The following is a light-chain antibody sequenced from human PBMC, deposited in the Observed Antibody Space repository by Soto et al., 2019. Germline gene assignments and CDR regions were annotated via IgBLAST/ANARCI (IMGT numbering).Light chain of an antibody. Sequence: QSALTQPPSASGTPGQRVTISCSGSSSNIGSNTVSWYQQLPGTAPKLLIFGNNQRPSGVPDRFSGSKSGTSASLAISGLQSEDESDYYCAAWDDSLNGRYVFGTGTEVTVL. CDR1: SSNIGSNT. J-gene: IGLJ1*01. CDR2: GNN. V-gene: IGLV1-44*01. CDR3: AAWDDSLNGRYV.